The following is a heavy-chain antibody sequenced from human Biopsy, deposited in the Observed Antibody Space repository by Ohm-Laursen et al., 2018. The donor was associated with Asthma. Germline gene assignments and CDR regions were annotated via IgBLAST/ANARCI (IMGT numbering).Heavy chain of an antibody. D-gene: IGHD3-10*01. CDR3: ARGLDYSGRSGFDY. CDR2: MSYDGSIK. CDR1: GFTFSSYG. J-gene: IGHJ4*02. Sequence: SLRLSCAAPGFTFSSYGMDWVRQASGKGLEWVALMSYDGSIKDYADSVKGRFTISRDNSMNTLYLHMNSLRVEDTAVYYCARGLDYSGRSGFDYWGQGTLVTVSS. V-gene: IGHV3-33*05.